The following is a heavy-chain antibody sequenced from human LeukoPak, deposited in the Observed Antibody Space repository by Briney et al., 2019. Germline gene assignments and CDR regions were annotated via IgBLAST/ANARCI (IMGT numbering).Heavy chain of an antibody. CDR1: GFTFSSYE. V-gene: IGHV3-48*03. CDR3: AREKDYTRDAFDI. CDR2: ICSSGGNI. Sequence: GGSLRLSCAASGFTFSSYEMNWVRQAPEKGLEWVSSICSSGGNIYYADSVKGRFTISRDNAENSLYLQMNSLRAEDTAVYYCAREKDYTRDAFDIWGQGTMVTVSS. D-gene: IGHD4-11*01. J-gene: IGHJ3*02.